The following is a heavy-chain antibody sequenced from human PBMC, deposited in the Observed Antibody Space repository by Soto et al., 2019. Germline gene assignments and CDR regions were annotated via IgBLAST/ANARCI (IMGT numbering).Heavy chain of an antibody. CDR2: ISSTGGGT. V-gene: IGHV3-23*01. CDR1: GFNFSNYA. J-gene: IGHJ4*02. D-gene: IGHD3-16*01. CDR3: AKDRRAGGNSAFYFHX. Sequence: PGGSLRLSCAASGFNFSNYAMSWVRQAPGKGLEWVSLISSTGGGTYYAYSVKVRFTISRDNSHNTLYLQVHSLTAEDTAVYYCAKDRRAGGNSAFYFHXWGQGAQLTVSX.